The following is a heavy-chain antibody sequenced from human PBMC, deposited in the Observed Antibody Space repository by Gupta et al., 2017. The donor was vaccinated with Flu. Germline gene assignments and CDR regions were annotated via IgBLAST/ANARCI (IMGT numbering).Heavy chain of an antibody. CDR2: INHSGST. CDR1: GGSFSGYY. Sequence: QVQLQQWGAGLLKPSETLSLTCAVYGGSFSGYYWSWIRQPPGKGLEWIGEINHSGSTNYNPSLKSRVTISVDTSKNQFSLKLSSVTAADTAVYYCARGNTQEYSYGFDYWGQGTLVTVSS. D-gene: IGHD5-18*01. J-gene: IGHJ4*02. CDR3: ARGNTQEYSYGFDY. V-gene: IGHV4-34*01.